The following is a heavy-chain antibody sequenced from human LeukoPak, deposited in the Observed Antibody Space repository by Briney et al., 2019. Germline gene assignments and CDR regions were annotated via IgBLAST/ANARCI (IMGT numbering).Heavy chain of an antibody. D-gene: IGHD3-22*01. Sequence: SETLSLTCAVSGGSFSSYYWSWIRQPPGKGLEWVGEINHSGSTNYNPYPTSGVTISVDASKKQFSLKLSSVTAADTAVYYCARGPTYSSGYYYYYYYGMDVWGQGTTVTVSS. J-gene: IGHJ6*02. V-gene: IGHV4-34*01. CDR2: INHSGST. CDR1: GGSFSSYY. CDR3: ARGPTYSSGYYYYYYYGMDV.